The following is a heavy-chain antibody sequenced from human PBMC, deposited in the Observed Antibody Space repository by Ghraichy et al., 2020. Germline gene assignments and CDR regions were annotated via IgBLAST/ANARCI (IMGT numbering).Heavy chain of an antibody. D-gene: IGHD2-15*01. J-gene: IGHJ4*03. V-gene: IGHV3-7*03. CDR1: GFTFSRYW. CDR2: IKQDGSEK. CDR3: ARVYAANYFDY. Sequence: LTCAASGFTFSRYWMSWVRQAPGKGLEWVANIKQDGSEKYYVDSVKGRFTISRDNAEHSLYLQMNSLRVEDTAVYYCARVYAANYFDYWGQGTTVTVSS.